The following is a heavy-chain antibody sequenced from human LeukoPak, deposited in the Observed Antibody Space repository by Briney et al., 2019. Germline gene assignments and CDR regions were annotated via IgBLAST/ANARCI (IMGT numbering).Heavy chain of an antibody. CDR1: GFTFSSFA. Sequence: GGSLRLSCAASGFTFSSFAMHWVRQAPGKGLEWVAVISLNGGDTNYAGSVKGRFTISRDNSKNTLYLQMNSLRAEDTAVYYCARDSNYDTSGHYYWGQGTLVTVSS. CDR2: ISLNGGDT. CDR3: ARDSNYDTSGHYY. J-gene: IGHJ4*02. V-gene: IGHV3-30*14. D-gene: IGHD3-22*01.